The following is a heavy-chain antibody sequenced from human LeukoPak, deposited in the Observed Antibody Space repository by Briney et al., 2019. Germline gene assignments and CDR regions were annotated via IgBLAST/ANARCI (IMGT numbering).Heavy chain of an antibody. D-gene: IGHD1-26*01. CDR1: DGSINSYY. CDR3: ARGRSNYYGMDA. V-gene: IGHV4-59*01. CDR2: IYYNGNT. Sequence: SETLSLTCSVSDGSINSYYWNWTRRPPGKGLEWIGYIYYNGNTNYSPSLKSRVTMSVDTSKNLFSLKVSSVTAADTAVYYCARGRSNYYGMDAWGQGTTVTVSS. J-gene: IGHJ6*02.